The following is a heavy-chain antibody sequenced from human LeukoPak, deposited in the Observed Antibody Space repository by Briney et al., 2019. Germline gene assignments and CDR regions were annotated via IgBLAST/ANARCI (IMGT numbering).Heavy chain of an antibody. CDR3: ARCRYSSSRGDYYYYYMDV. CDR2: ISTGDSDT. J-gene: IGHJ6*03. V-gene: IGHV5-51*01. Sequence: ESLKISCWDSGSSFTSYCIGCVRQMRRKALERMGSISTGDSDTRYTPSFEGQVPISADKSISTAYLQWSSLKASDTAMYYCARCRYSSSRGDYYYYYMDVWGKGTTVTVSS. CDR1: GSSFTSYC. D-gene: IGHD6-6*01.